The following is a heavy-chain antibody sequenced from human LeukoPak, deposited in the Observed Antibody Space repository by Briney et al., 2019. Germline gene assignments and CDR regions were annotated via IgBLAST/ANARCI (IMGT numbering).Heavy chain of an antibody. V-gene: IGHV1-8*03. D-gene: IGHD3-22*01. Sequence: GASVKVSCKASGYTFTSYDINWVRQATGQGLEWMGWMNPNSGNTGYAQKFQGRVTITTDTSTSTAYMELRSLRSDDTAVYYCARDVIGDYYDSSGCVWFDPWGQGTLVTVSS. CDR1: GYTFTSYD. CDR3: ARDVIGDYYDSSGCVWFDP. J-gene: IGHJ5*02. CDR2: MNPNSGNT.